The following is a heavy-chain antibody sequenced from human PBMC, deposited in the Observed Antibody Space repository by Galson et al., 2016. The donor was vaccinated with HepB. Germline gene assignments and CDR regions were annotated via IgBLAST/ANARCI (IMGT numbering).Heavy chain of an antibody. CDR1: GFTVSSNY. V-gene: IGHV3-9*01. J-gene: IGHJ4*02. D-gene: IGHD4-17*01. CDR3: TTAFEY. Sequence: SLRLSCAASGFTVSSNYMTWVRQAPGKGLEWVSGINWNSGIIGYADSVKGRFTVSRDNAKNMVFLQMNSLRAEDTAVYFCTTAFEYWGQGSLVIVSS. CDR2: INWNSGII.